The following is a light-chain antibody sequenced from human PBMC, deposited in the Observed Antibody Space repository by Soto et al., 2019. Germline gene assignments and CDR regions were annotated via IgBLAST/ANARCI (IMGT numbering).Light chain of an antibody. CDR2: DAS. CDR1: QSVGSY. Sequence: EIVLTQSPAPLSLSPGERATLSCRASQSVGSYFAWYQQKPGQAPRLLIYDASNRATGIPARFSGSGSGTDFTRTISSLEPDDFAVYYCQQRGNWPVTFGQGTRVDIK. CDR3: QQRGNWPVT. V-gene: IGKV3-11*01. J-gene: IGKJ1*01.